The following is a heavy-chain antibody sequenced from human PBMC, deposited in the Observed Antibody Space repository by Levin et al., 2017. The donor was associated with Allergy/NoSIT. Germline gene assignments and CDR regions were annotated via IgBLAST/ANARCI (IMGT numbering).Heavy chain of an antibody. J-gene: IGHJ4*02. V-gene: IGHV2-5*02. D-gene: IGHD2-15*01. CDR3: ARGDCSSDSCVAPCDY. Sequence: ESGPTLVKPTQTLTLTCTFSGFSLSTNGVDVGWLRQPPGKALEWLALIYWDDDKRYSPSLRSRLTITKDTSKNQVVLTMTNMDPVDTATYYCARGDCSSDSCVAPCDYWGQGILVTVSS. CDR1: GFSLSTNGVD. CDR2: IYWDDDK.